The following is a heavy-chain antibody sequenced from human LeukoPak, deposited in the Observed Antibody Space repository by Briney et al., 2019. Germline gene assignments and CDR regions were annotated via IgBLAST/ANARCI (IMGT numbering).Heavy chain of an antibody. Sequence: SETLSLTCTVSGGSISSSSYYWGWIRQPPGKGLEWIGSIYYSGSTYYNPSLKSRVTISVDTSKNQFSLKLSSVTAADTAVYYCARSGGEYYDSSGSLAPWGQGTLVTVSS. CDR1: GGSISSSSYY. V-gene: IGHV4-39*07. J-gene: IGHJ5*02. CDR3: ARSGGEYYDSSGSLAP. CDR2: IYYSGST. D-gene: IGHD3-22*01.